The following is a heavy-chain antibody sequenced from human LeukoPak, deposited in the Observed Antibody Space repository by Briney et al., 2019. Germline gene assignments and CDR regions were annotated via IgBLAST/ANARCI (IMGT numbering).Heavy chain of an antibody. Sequence: SETLSPTCTVSGGSISSGGYYWSWIRQHPGKGLEWIGYIYYSGSTYYNPSLKSRVTISVDTSKNQFSLKLSSVTAADTAVYYCARGVKIYYYDSSGYYSGYWGQGTLVTVSS. J-gene: IGHJ4*02. CDR2: IYYSGST. V-gene: IGHV4-31*03. CDR3: ARGVKIYYYDSSGYYSGY. CDR1: GGSISSGGYY. D-gene: IGHD3-22*01.